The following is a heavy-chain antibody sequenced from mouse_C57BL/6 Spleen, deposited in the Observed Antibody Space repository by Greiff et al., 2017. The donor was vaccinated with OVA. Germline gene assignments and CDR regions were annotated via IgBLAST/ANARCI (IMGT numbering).Heavy chain of an antibody. V-gene: IGHV1-15*01. Sequence: QVQLQQSGAELVRPGASVTLSCKASGYTFTDYEMHWVKQTPVHGLEWIGAIDPETGGTAYNQKFKGKAILTADKSSSTAYMELRSLTSEDSAVYYCTREGAISSNHWYFDVWGTGTTVTVSS. CDR2: IDPETGGT. CDR3: TREGAISSNHWYFDV. CDR1: GYTFTDYE. J-gene: IGHJ1*03. D-gene: IGHD2-5*01.